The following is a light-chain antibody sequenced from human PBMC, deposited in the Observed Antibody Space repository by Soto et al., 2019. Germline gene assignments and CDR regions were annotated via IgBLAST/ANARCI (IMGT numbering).Light chain of an antibody. CDR2: AAS. CDR1: QGIGND. Sequence: AIQMTQSPSSLSASVGDRVTITCRASQGIGNDLGWYQQKPGKVPKLLIYAASSLQSGVPSRFSGSGSGTDFTLTISSLQPEDFATYYCLHDYNCPFTFGGGTQVEIE. V-gene: IGKV1-6*01. CDR3: LHDYNCPFT. J-gene: IGKJ4*01.